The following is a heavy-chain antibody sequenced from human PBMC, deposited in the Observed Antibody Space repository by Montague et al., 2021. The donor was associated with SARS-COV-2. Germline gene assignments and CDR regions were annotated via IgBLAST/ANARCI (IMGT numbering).Heavy chain of an antibody. Sequence: PALVKPTQTLTLTCTFSGFSLSPSGVGVGWIRQPPGKALEWLALIYWDDGKRYSPSLKSRLTITKDTSKNQVVLTMTNMDPVDTATYYCAHYYYDSSGVDYWGRGTLVTVSS. V-gene: IGHV2-5*02. CDR3: AHYYYDSSGVDY. CDR1: GFSLSPSGVG. D-gene: IGHD3-22*01. CDR2: IYWDDGK. J-gene: IGHJ4*02.